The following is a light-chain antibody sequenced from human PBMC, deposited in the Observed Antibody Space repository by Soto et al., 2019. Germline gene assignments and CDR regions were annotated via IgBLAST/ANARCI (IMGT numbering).Light chain of an antibody. CDR1: QRISSN. Sequence: EIVMTQSPATLSVSPGERATLYCKASQRISSNLAWYQQKPGQPPRLLIYGASTRATGISARFSGSGSGTEFTRTISGLQSDDFALYYCQQYNIWPPYTFGQGTKVEIK. CDR3: QQYNIWPPYT. CDR2: GAS. J-gene: IGKJ2*01. V-gene: IGKV3-15*01.